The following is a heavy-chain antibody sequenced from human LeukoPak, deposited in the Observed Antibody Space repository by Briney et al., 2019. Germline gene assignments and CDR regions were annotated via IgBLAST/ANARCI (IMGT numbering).Heavy chain of an antibody. V-gene: IGHV3-48*01. CDR2: ISSSSSTI. Sequence: GGSLRLSCAASGFTFSSYSMNWVRQAPGKGLEWVSYISSSSSTIYYADSVKGRFTISRDNAKNSLYLQMNSLRAEDTAVYYCARVRVATLGPPDYWGQGTLVTVSS. CDR1: GFTFSSYS. D-gene: IGHD5-12*01. CDR3: ARVRVATLGPPDY. J-gene: IGHJ4*02.